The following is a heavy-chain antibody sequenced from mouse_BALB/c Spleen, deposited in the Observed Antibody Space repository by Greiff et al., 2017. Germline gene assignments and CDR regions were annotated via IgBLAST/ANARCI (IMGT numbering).Heavy chain of an antibody. CDR1: GFTFSSYT. CDR3: TRDGDYDGYYFDY. V-gene: IGHV5-6-4*01. D-gene: IGHD2-4*01. J-gene: IGHJ2*01. CDR2: ISSGGSYT. Sequence: EVQGVESGGGLVKPGGSLKLSCAASGFTFSSYTMSWVRQTPEKRLEWVATISSGGSYTYYPDSVKGRFTISRDNAKNTLYLQMSSLKSEDTAMYYCTRDGDYDGYYFDYWGQGTTLTVSS.